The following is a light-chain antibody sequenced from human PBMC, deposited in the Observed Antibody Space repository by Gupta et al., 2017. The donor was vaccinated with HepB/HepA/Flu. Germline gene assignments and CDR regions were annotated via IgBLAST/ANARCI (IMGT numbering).Light chain of an antibody. V-gene: IGKV1-39*01. CDR1: QSISSY. CDR2: AAS. CDR3: QQSYRALT. Sequence: DIQMTQSPSSLSASVGDRVTITCRVSQSISSYLNWYQQKPGKAPKLLIYAASRLQSGVPSRFSGSGSGTDFTLTISRLQPEDFATYYCQQSYRALTFGGGTKVEIK. J-gene: IGKJ4*01.